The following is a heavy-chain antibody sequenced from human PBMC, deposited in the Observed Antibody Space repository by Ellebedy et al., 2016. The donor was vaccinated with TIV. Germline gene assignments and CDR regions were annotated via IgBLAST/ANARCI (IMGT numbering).Heavy chain of an antibody. Sequence: GESLKISCAASGFTFSSYSMNWVRQAPGKGLEWVSYISSSSSTIYYADSVKGRFTISRDNAKNSLYLQMNSLRAEDTAVYYCARDAGDYYGSGSYYFDYWGQGTLVTVSS. CDR3: ARDAGDYYGSGSYYFDY. CDR1: GFTFSSYS. V-gene: IGHV3-48*04. J-gene: IGHJ4*02. CDR2: ISSSSSTI. D-gene: IGHD3-10*01.